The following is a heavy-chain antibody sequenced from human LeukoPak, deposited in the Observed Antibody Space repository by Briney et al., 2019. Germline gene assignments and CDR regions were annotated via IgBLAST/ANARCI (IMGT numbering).Heavy chain of an antibody. CDR3: ARGLYYYDSSGYLYY. CDR1: GFTVSSNY. Sequence: GGSLRLSCAASGFTVSSNYMSWVRQAPGKGLEWVSVIYSGGSTYYADSVKGRFTISRDNSKNTLYLQMNSLRAEDTAVYYCARGLYYYDSSGYLYYWGQGTLVTVSS. CDR2: IYSGGST. J-gene: IGHJ4*02. V-gene: IGHV3-53*01. D-gene: IGHD3-22*01.